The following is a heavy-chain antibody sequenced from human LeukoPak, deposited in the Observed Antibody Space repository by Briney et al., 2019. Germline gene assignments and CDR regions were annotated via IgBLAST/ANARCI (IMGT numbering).Heavy chain of an antibody. Sequence: GASVKVSCKASGVTFISYAINWVRQAPGVGLEWMGGIIPILGTTNYAQKLQGRVTITADESTTTAYMELTSLKPDDTAVYFCARSGYSGGSYTPPGRLWGQGTLVIVSS. CDR2: IIPILGTT. V-gene: IGHV1-69*13. J-gene: IGHJ4*02. D-gene: IGHD5-12*01. CDR3: ARSGYSGGSYTPPGRL. CDR1: GVTFISYA.